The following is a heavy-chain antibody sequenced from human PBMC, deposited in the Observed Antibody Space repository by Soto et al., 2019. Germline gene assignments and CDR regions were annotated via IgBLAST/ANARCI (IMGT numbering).Heavy chain of an antibody. D-gene: IGHD2-2*01. Sequence: ASLKVSCKASGYSCTSYGISWVRQAPGQGLEWMGWISAYNGNTNYAQKLQGRVTMTTDTSTSTAYMELRSLRSEDTAVYYCAAETAAANVCYYYGMDVWGQGTTVTVSS. CDR3: AAETAAANVCYYYGMDV. CDR1: GYSCTSYG. CDR2: ISAYNGNT. J-gene: IGHJ6*02. V-gene: IGHV1-18*01.